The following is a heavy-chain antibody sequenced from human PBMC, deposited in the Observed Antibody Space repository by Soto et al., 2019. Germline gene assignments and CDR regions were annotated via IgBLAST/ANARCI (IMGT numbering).Heavy chain of an antibody. J-gene: IGHJ6*02. D-gene: IGHD2-8*01. CDR2: IGSSSTYI. V-gene: IGHV3-21*03. Sequence: EVQLAESGGGLVKPGGSLRLSCATSGFSFSDYSMNWVRQAPGKGLEWVSSIGSSSTYIYYADSMKGRFTISRDNAKNSLYLQMNSRRAEDTAVYYCARVGYEYASRDCRGGMDVWGQGTTGTVSS. CDR1: GFSFSDYS. CDR3: ARVGYEYASRDCRGGMDV.